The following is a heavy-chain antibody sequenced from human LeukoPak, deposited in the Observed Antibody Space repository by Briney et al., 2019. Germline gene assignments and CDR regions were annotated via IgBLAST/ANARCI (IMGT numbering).Heavy chain of an antibody. CDR3: ASLVVSDY. V-gene: IGHV4-61*02. D-gene: IGHD3-22*01. CDR1: GGSISSGSYY. Sequence: SQTLSLTCTVSGGSISSGSYYWSWIRQPAGKGLEWIGRIYTSGSTNYNPSLKSRVTISVDTSKNQFSLKLSSVTAADTAVYYCASLVVSDYWGQGTLVTVSS. CDR2: IYTSGST. J-gene: IGHJ4*02.